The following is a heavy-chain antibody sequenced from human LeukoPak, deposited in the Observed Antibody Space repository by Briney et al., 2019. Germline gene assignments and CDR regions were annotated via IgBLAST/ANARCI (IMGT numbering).Heavy chain of an antibody. CDR2: ILDSVYNT. CDR1: GFTFRSYA. Sequence: GGSLSLSCAASGFTFRSYAMRWVRQARGGGREWVSGILDSVYNTYYANSVKGRFTLSRDNSNHTLYLQMNSLRAEDTAVYYCAKLGGHPHHTDYVGVWGKGTTVAVSS. V-gene: IGHV3-23*01. J-gene: IGHJ6*03. D-gene: IGHD3-16*01. CDR3: AKLGGHPHHTDYVGV.